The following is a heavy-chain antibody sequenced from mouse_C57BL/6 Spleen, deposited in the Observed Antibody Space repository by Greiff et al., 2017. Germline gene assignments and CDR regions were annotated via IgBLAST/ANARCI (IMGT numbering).Heavy chain of an antibody. Sequence: EVQRVESGGGLVKPGGSLKLSCAASGFTFSSYTMSWVRQTPEKRLEWVATISGGGGNTYYPDSVKGRFTISRDNAKNTLYLQMSSLRSEDTALYYCARQGDYDGNYYAMDYWGQGTSVTVSS. D-gene: IGHD2-4*01. CDR2: ISGGGGNT. V-gene: IGHV5-9*01. CDR1: GFTFSSYT. J-gene: IGHJ4*01. CDR3: ARQGDYDGNYYAMDY.